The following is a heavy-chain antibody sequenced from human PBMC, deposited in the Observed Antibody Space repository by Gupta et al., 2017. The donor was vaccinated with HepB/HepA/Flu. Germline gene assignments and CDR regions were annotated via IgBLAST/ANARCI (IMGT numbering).Heavy chain of an antibody. CDR1: GYTFTSYG. CDR3: ARTNKLPKDSSDI. CDR2: ISAFNGYT. D-gene: IGHD1/OR15-1a*01. J-gene: IGHJ3*02. Sequence: QGQLVQSGAEVKKPGASVNVSCKASGYTFTSYGISWVRQAPGQGLEWMGWISAFNGYTNYAQKFQGRVTVTTDTSTTTAYMELRTLRSDDTAVYYCARTNKLPKDSSDIWGQGTMVTVSS. V-gene: IGHV1-18*01.